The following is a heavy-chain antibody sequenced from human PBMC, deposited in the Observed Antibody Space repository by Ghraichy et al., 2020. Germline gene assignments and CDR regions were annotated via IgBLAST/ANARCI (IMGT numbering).Heavy chain of an antibody. CDR3: AKDRGHWSFDY. CDR2: ISSSGGTT. J-gene: IGHJ4*02. D-gene: IGHD3-3*01. Sequence: GESLNISCAASGFTFSSYAMSWVRQLPGKGLEWVSVISSSGGTTHYADSVKVRFTMSRDNSNNTLYLQMDSLRAEDTAVYYCAKDRGHWSFDYWGQGTLVTVSS. V-gene: IGHV3-23*01. CDR1: GFTFSSYA.